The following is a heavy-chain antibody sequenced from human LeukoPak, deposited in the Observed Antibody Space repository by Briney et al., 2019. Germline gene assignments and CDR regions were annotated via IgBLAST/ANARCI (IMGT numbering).Heavy chain of an antibody. V-gene: IGHV4-38-2*02. Sequence: SETLSLTCTVSGYSISSGYYWGWIRPPPGKGLEWIGSIYHSGSTYYNPSLKSRVTISVDTSKNQFSLKLSSVTAADTAVYYCARGPNYYGSGSDAFDIWGQGTMVTVSS. J-gene: IGHJ3*02. D-gene: IGHD3-10*01. CDR2: IYHSGST. CDR1: GYSISSGYY. CDR3: ARGPNYYGSGSDAFDI.